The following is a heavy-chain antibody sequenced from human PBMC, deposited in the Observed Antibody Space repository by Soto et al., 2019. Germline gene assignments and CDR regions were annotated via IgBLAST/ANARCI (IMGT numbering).Heavy chain of an antibody. Sequence: SDTLSLTCSVSGVSISSSSYCLSWIRPPPGKGLEWLGNIYYSGSTNYNPSLKSRVTISVDTSKNQFSLKLSSVTAADTAVYYCARDPALRNGGNWFDPWGQGTLVTVSS. CDR2: IYYSGST. D-gene: IGHD4-17*01. J-gene: IGHJ5*02. V-gene: IGHV4-61*01. CDR1: GVSISSSSYC. CDR3: ARDPALRNGGNWFDP.